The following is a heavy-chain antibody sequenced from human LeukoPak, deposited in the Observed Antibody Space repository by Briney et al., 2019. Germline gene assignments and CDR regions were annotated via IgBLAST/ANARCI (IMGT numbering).Heavy chain of an antibody. Sequence: PGGSLRLSCAASGFTFSSYWMHWVRQAPGKGLVWVSRINSDGSSTTYADSVKGRFTISRDNAKNTLYLQMSSLRAEDTAVYYCARDYYDSSAYYEAPLGYWGQGTLVTVSS. CDR2: INSDGSST. D-gene: IGHD3-22*01. V-gene: IGHV3-74*01. CDR1: GFTFSSYW. CDR3: ARDYYDSSAYYEAPLGY. J-gene: IGHJ4*02.